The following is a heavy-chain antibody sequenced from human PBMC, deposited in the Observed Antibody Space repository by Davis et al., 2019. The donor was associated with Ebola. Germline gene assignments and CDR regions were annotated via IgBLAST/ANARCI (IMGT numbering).Heavy chain of an antibody. D-gene: IGHD4-23*01. J-gene: IGHJ6*02. CDR1: GFTFSSYS. Sequence: PGGSLRLSCAASGFTFSSYSMNWVRQAPGKGLEWVSYISSSSSTIYYADSVKGRFTISRDNAKNSLYLQMNSLRAEDTAVYYCAKRMGHYGGNSYYYGMDVWGQGTTVTVSS. CDR2: ISSSSSTI. V-gene: IGHV3-48*01. CDR3: AKRMGHYGGNSYYYGMDV.